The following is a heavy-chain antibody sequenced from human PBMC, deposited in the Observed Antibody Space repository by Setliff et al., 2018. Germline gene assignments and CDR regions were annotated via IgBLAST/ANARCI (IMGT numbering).Heavy chain of an antibody. CDR2: ISAYNGNT. Sequence: GASVKVSCKASGYTFTSYGISWVRQAPGQGLEWLGWISAYNGNTNYAQKPQGRVPMTTDTSTGTAYMELRSLRSEDTDVSYSARAQKSRYCSSTSSYFSLDPWGQGTLVTVSS. D-gene: IGHD2-2*01. CDR1: GYTFTSYG. CDR3: ARAQKSRYCSSTSSYFSLDP. J-gene: IGHJ5*02. V-gene: IGHV1-18*01.